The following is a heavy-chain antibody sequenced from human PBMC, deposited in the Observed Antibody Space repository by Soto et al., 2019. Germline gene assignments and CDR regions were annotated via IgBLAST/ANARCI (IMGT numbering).Heavy chain of an antibody. Sequence: QVQLVRSGAEVKKPGSSVKVSCKASGGTFSSYTISWVRQAPGQGLEWMGRIIPILGIANYAQKFQGRVTITADKSTSTAYMELSSLRSEDTAVYYCARDRAAAPSRNGAFDIWGQGTMVTVSS. J-gene: IGHJ3*02. CDR3: ARDRAAAPSRNGAFDI. D-gene: IGHD6-13*01. CDR2: IIPILGIA. CDR1: GGTFSSYT. V-gene: IGHV1-69*08.